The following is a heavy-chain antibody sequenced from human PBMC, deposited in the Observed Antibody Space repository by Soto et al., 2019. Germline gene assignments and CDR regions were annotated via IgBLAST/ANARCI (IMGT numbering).Heavy chain of an antibody. Sequence: SETLSLTCAVSGGSISSGGYYWSWIRQHPGQGLEWIGYIFYRGSTYYNPSLKSRLTISIDTSKNQFSLKLNSVSAADTAVYYFEREGNGSSISSGSDYWG. CDR2: IFYRGST. CDR1: GGSISSGGYY. CDR3: EREGNGSSISSGSDY. V-gene: IGHV4-31*11. D-gene: IGHD3-10*01. J-gene: IGHJ4*01.